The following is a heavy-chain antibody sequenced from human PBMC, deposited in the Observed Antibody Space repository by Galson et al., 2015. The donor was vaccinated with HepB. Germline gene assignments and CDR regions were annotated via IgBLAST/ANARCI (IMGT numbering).Heavy chain of an antibody. D-gene: IGHD2-15*01. CDR2: IIPIFGTG. V-gene: IGHV1-69*06. Sequence: SVKVPCKVSGNTFSSYALSWVRQAPGQGLEWMGGIIPIFGTGYYAQRFQGRVTITADKSTNTAYMELSSLRSEDTAVYYCANAGECSGGCCYEGSWGQGTLVSVTS. CDR3: ANAGECSGGCCYEGS. CDR1: GNTFSSYA. J-gene: IGHJ5*02.